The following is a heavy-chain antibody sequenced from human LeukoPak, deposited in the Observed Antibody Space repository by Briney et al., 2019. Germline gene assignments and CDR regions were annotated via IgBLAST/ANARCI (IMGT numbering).Heavy chain of an antibody. D-gene: IGHD3-9*01. V-gene: IGHV4-4*07. CDR3: ARDRGDDDILTGYYTPSAFDI. CDR2: IYTSGST. J-gene: IGHJ6*04. Sequence: SETLSLTCTVSGGPISSYYWSWIRQPAGKGLEWIGRIYTSGSTNYNPSLKSRVTMSVDTSKNQFSLKLSSVTAADTAVYYCARDRGDDDILTGYYTPSAFDIWGKGTTVTISS. CDR1: GGPISSYY.